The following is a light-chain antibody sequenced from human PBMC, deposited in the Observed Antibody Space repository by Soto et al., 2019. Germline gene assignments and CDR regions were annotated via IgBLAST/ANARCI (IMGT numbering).Light chain of an antibody. CDR1: QSVSSN. CDR3: QQYGSSPVT. Sequence: EIVVTQSPATLSVSPGERATLSCRASQSVSSNLAWYQQKPGQAPRLLIYGASSRATGIPDRFSGSGSGTDFTLTISRLEPEDFAVYYCQQYGSSPVTFGQGTKVDIK. V-gene: IGKV3-20*01. CDR2: GAS. J-gene: IGKJ1*01.